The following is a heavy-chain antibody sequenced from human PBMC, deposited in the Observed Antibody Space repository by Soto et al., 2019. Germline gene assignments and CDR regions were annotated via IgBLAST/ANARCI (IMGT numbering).Heavy chain of an antibody. D-gene: IGHD5-18*01. V-gene: IGHV1-69*13. CDR3: ASRIGYSQPFDP. CDR1: GGTFSSYA. J-gene: IGHJ5*02. CDR2: IIPIFGTA. Sequence: GASVKVSCKASGGTFSSYAISWVRQAPGQGLEWMGGIIPIFGTANYAQKFQGRVTITADESTSTAYMELSSLRSEDTAVYYCASRIGYSQPFDPWGQGTLVTVSS.